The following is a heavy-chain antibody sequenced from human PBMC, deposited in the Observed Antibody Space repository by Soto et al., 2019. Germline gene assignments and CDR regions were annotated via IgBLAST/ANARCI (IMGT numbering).Heavy chain of an antibody. V-gene: IGHV1-2*04. Sequence: ASVKVSCKASGYTFTGYYMHWVRQAPGQGLEWMGWINPNSGGTNYAQKFQGWVTMTRDTSISTAYMELSRLRSDDTAVHYCARDSTGTEGYYYYGMDVWGQGTTVTVSS. CDR3: ARDSTGTEGYYYYGMDV. CDR2: INPNSGGT. D-gene: IGHD1-1*01. CDR1: GYTFTGYY. J-gene: IGHJ6*02.